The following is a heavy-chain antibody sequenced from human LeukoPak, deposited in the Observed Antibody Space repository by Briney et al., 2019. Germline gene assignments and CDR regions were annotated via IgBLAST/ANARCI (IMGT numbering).Heavy chain of an antibody. D-gene: IGHD3-22*01. CDR2: INHSGST. J-gene: IGHJ4*02. CDR1: GGSFSGYY. Sequence: SETLSLTCAVYGGSFSGYYWSWIRQPPGNGLEWIGEINHSGSTNYNPSLKSRVTISVDTSKNQFSLKLSSVTAADTAVYYCARGRSSSGHYYSFDYWGQGTLVTVSS. V-gene: IGHV4-34*01. CDR3: ARGRSSSGHYYSFDY.